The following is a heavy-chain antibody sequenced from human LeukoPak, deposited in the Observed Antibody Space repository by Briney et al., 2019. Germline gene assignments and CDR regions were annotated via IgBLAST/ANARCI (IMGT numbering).Heavy chain of an antibody. CDR1: GFTFSSYA. V-gene: IGHV3-30-3*01. J-gene: IGHJ4*02. CDR3: ARDGDLYGSGWYGIDY. Sequence: PGGSLRLSCAASGFTFSSYAMHWVRQAPGKGLEWVAVISYDGSNKYYADSVKGRFTISRDNSKNTLYLQMNSLRAEDTAVYYCARDGDLYGSGWYGIDYWGQGTLVTVSS. D-gene: IGHD6-19*01. CDR2: ISYDGSNK.